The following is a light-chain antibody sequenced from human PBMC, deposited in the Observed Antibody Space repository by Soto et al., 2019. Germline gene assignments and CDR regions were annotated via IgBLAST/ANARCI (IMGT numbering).Light chain of an antibody. CDR3: QDYNNWPLT. J-gene: IGKJ4*01. CDR1: QTISSN. CDR2: SAS. V-gene: IGKV3-15*01. Sequence: EIVMTQSPATLSVSPGERATLSCSASQTISSNLAWYQQKPGQAPRLLIYSASTRATGIPARFSGSGSGTEFTLTISSLQSGDFAVYYCQDYNNWPLTFGGGTKVDIK.